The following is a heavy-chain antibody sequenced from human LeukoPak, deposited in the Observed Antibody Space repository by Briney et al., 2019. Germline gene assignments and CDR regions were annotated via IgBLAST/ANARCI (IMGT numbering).Heavy chain of an antibody. CDR2: ITSSGSTI. CDR1: GSTFSDYY. Sequence: GGSPRLSCAASGSTFSDYYMSWIRQAPGKGLEWVSYITSSGSTIYYADSMKGRFTISRDNAKNSLYLQMNSLRAEDTAVYYCARQWQVAFDIWGQGTMVTVSS. V-gene: IGHV3-11*01. D-gene: IGHD6-19*01. J-gene: IGHJ3*02. CDR3: ARQWQVAFDI.